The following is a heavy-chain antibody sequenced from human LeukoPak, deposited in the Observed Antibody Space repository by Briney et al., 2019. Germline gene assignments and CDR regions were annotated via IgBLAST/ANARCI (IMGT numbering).Heavy chain of an antibody. CDR1: GYTFTSYD. CDR3: ATLKVVVVAARVVPRFDP. V-gene: IGHV1-8*01. Sequence: ASVKVSCKASGYTFTSYDINWVRQATGQGLEWMGWMNPNSGNTGYAQKFQGRVTMTRNTSISTAYMELSSLRSEDTAVYYCATLKVVVVAARVVPRFDPWGQGTLVTVSS. CDR2: MNPNSGNT. D-gene: IGHD2-15*01. J-gene: IGHJ5*02.